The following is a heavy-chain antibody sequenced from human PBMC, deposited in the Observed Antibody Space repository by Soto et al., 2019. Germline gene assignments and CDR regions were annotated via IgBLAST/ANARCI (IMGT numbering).Heavy chain of an antibody. Sequence: EVQLVESGGGLVQPGGSLRLSCAASGFTFSSYEMNWVRQAPGKGLEWVSYISSSGSTIYYADSVKGRFTISRDNAKSSLYLQMNSLRAEDTAVYYCARLGETFGGVIAANWGQGTLVTVSS. CDR2: ISSSGSTI. CDR3: ARLGETFGGVIAAN. V-gene: IGHV3-48*03. CDR1: GFTFSSYE. D-gene: IGHD3-16*02. J-gene: IGHJ4*02.